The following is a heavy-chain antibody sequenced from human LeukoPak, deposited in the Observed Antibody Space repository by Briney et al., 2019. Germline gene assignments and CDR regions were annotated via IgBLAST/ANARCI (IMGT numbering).Heavy chain of an antibody. V-gene: IGHV4-4*09. CDR2: IYTSGST. CDR3: ARHGGYCSSTSCPPPFDY. D-gene: IGHD2-2*01. Sequence: PSETLSLTCTVSGGSISSYYWSWIRQPPGKGLEWIGYIYTSGSTNYNPSLKSRATISVDTSKNQFSLKLSSVTAADTAVYYCARHGGYCSSTSCPPPFDYWGQGTLVTVSS. J-gene: IGHJ4*02. CDR1: GGSISSYY.